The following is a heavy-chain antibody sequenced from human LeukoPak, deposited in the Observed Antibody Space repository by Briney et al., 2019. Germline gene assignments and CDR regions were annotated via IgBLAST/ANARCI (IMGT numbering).Heavy chain of an antibody. V-gene: IGHV1-58*02. J-gene: IGHJ6*02. CDR2: IIVGSGIT. D-gene: IGHD3-22*01. CDR3: AADEYASSGYYYSSSTYYYSCVMDV. CDR1: GFTLTPSA. Sequence: SVKVSCKASGFTLTPSAMQWVRQARGQRPEWIGWIIVGSGITNYAQKFQERVTITRDMSTSTAYLELNSLRSEDTAVYYCAADEYASSGYYYSSSTYYYSCVMDVWGQGTTVTVS.